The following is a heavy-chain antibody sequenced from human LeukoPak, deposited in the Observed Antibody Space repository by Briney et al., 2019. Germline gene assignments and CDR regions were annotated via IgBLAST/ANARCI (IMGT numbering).Heavy chain of an antibody. CDR3: ASSRGTLGYYGMDV. V-gene: IGHV3-30-3*01. J-gene: IGHJ6*02. D-gene: IGHD2/OR15-2a*01. Sequence: GRSLRLSCAASGFTFSSYAIHWVRQAPGKGLEWVALISYDGSNKYYADSVKGRFTISRDNSKNILYLQMNSLRAEDTATYYCASSRGTLGYYGMDVWGQGTTVTVSS. CDR2: ISYDGSNK. CDR1: GFTFSSYA.